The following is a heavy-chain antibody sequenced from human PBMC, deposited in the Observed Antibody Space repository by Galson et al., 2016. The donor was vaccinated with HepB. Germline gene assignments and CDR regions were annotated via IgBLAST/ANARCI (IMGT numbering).Heavy chain of an antibody. Sequence: SLRLSCAASGFSFSRYWMAWVRQAPGKGLEWVAADSVHGGRKWYADSVKGRFTISRDNPNNMLFLQMNSLRAEDTAVYYCAREPLGVVGATEFGYWGQGTLVTVSS. CDR1: GFSFSRYW. CDR2: DSVHGGRK. V-gene: IGHV3-30*03. CDR3: AREPLGVVGATEFGY. J-gene: IGHJ4*02. D-gene: IGHD1-26*01.